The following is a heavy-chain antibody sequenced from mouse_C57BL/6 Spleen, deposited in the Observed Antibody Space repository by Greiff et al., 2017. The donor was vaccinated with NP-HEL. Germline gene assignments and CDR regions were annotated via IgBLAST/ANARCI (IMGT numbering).Heavy chain of an antibody. CDR3: AREELEQVDY. J-gene: IGHJ2*01. CDR1: GFTFSDYG. Sequence: EVQLVEPGGGLVKPGASLKLSCEASGFTFSDYGMHWVRQAPEKGLEWVAYISRGSSSIYYADTVKGRFTISIDNAKNTLYLQMTSLRSEDTAMYYCAREELEQVDYWGQGTTLTVSS. V-gene: IGHV5-17*01. D-gene: IGHD4-1*01. CDR2: ISRGSSSI.